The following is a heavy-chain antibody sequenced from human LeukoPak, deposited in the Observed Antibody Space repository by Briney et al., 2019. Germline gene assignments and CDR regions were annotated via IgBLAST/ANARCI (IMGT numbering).Heavy chain of an antibody. D-gene: IGHD2-8*01. CDR1: RFSFSDYS. CDR3: ARLIKGVLMVYAMYYFDY. J-gene: IGHJ4*02. CDR2: ISSTSSYT. V-gene: IGHV3-11*03. Sequence: GSLRLSCEASRFSFSDYSVTWIRQAPGKGLEWVSYISSTSSYTDYADSVKDRFTISRDNAKNSLYLQMNSLRAEDTAVYYCARLIKGVLMVYAMYYFDYWGQGTLVTVSS.